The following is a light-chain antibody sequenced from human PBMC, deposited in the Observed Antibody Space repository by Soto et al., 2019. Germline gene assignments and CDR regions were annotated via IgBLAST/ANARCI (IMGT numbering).Light chain of an antibody. Sequence: EIVLTQSPATLSLSPGERATLSCRASQSISYNLAWYQQKPGQAPRLLIYDASNRATGVPARFSGSGSGTDFTLSISSLEPEDFAVYYCQQRGDWPLYTFCQGSRLEIK. J-gene: IGKJ2*01. CDR3: QQRGDWPLYT. CDR2: DAS. V-gene: IGKV3-11*01. CDR1: QSISYN.